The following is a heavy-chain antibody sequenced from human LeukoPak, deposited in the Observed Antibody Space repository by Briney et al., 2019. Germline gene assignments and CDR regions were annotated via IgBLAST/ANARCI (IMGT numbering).Heavy chain of an antibody. D-gene: IGHD5-24*01. CDR1: GGSFSGYY. V-gene: IGHV4-34*01. CDR3: ARGSRRWLQFGAFDI. Sequence: PSETLSLTCAVYGGSFSGYYWSWIRQPPGKGLEWIGEINHSGGTNYNPSLKSRVTISVDTSKNQFSLKLSSVTAADTAVYYCARGSRRWLQFGAFDIWGQGTMVTVSS. J-gene: IGHJ3*02. CDR2: INHSGGT.